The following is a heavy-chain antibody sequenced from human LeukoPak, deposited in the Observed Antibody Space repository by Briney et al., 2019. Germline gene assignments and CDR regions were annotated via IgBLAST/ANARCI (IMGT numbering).Heavy chain of an antibody. Sequence: GRSLRLSCAASGFTFSSYAMHWVRQAPGKGLEWVAVISYDGSNKYYADSVKGRFTISRGNSKNTLYLQMNSLRAEDTAVYYCARDPYSGNYGNYYYYMDVWGKGTTVTISS. D-gene: IGHD1-26*01. V-gene: IGHV3-30*04. CDR2: ISYDGSNK. CDR1: GFTFSSYA. CDR3: ARDPYSGNYGNYYYYMDV. J-gene: IGHJ6*03.